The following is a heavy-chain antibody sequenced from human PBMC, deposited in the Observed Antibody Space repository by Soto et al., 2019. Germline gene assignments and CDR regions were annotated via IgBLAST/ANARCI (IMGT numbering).Heavy chain of an antibody. CDR3: ARDHGYTFDL. J-gene: IGHJ4*02. V-gene: IGHV3-74*01. D-gene: IGHD5-12*01. CDR2: ITGDGSSA. CDR1: GFTFSSHW. Sequence: EVQLVESGGGLVQPGGSLRLSCAASGFTFSSHWMHWVRQAPGKGLVWVSRITGDGSSASYADSVKGRFTISRDNAKNPLYLEMSSLGADDTAVYYCARDHGYTFDLWGQGTLVTVSS.